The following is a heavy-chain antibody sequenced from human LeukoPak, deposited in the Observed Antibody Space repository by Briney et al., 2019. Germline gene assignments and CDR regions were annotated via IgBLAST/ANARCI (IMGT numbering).Heavy chain of an antibody. Sequence: SVKVSFKASVGTCSIYAISWVRPAPGQGLEWMGGIIPIFGTANYAQKFQGRLTITADESTSTAYMELRSLRSEDTAVYYCARATVDIVATITLGAFDIWGQGTMVTVSS. D-gene: IGHD5-12*01. V-gene: IGHV1-69*01. CDR3: ARATVDIVATITLGAFDI. CDR2: IIPIFGTA. J-gene: IGHJ3*02. CDR1: VGTCSIYA.